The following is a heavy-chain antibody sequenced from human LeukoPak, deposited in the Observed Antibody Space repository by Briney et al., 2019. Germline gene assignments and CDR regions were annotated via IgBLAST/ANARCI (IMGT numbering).Heavy chain of an antibody. CDR2: ISGSGDSI. CDR3: ANSYSSSWYSY. D-gene: IGHD6-13*01. Sequence: PGGSLRLSCAASGFTFSIYAMSWVRQAPGKGLEWVSAISGSGDSIYYADSVKGRFTISRDNSKNTLYLQINSLRAEDTAVYYCANSYSSSWYSYWGQGTLVTVSS. CDR1: GFTFSIYA. V-gene: IGHV3-23*01. J-gene: IGHJ4*02.